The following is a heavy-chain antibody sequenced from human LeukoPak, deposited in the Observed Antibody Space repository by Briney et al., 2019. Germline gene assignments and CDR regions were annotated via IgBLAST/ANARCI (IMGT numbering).Heavy chain of an antibody. V-gene: IGHV1-58*02. CDR1: GFSFSSSS. D-gene: IGHD3-22*01. CDR3: AAVFGSGYYYYFDY. J-gene: IGHJ4*02. CDR2: LAVGSGNT. Sequence: GTSVTVSCKASGFSFSSSSMQWVRQARGQRLEWIGWLAVGSGNTNYAQKFQGRVTITRDMSTSTAYMELSSLRSEDTALYYCAAVFGSGYYYYFDYWGQGSLVTVSS.